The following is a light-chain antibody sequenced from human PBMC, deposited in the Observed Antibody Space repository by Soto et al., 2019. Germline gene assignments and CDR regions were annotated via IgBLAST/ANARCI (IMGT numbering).Light chain of an antibody. V-gene: IGLV2-14*01. J-gene: IGLJ3*02. Sequence: QSALPQPASVSGSPGQSITISCTGTSSDIGSHNFVSWHQQHPGKAPKFIMYGVSNRPSGVSNRFSGSKSGNTASLTISGLQADDEADYYCSSYTSTYIWVFGGGTKLTVL. CDR1: SSDIGSHNF. CDR2: GVS. CDR3: SSYTSTYIWV.